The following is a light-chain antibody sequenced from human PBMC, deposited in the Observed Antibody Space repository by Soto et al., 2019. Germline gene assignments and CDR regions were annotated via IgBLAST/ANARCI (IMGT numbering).Light chain of an antibody. Sequence: QSVLAQPASVSVSPGQSITISCTGTSSDVGGYNYVSWYQQHPGKAPKLMIYEVSNRPSGVSDRFSGSKSGNTASLTISGLQAEDEADYYCGSYTSSRIYGFGAGTKVTVL. CDR2: EVS. V-gene: IGLV2-14*01. CDR1: SSDVGGYNY. CDR3: GSYTSSRIYG. J-gene: IGLJ1*01.